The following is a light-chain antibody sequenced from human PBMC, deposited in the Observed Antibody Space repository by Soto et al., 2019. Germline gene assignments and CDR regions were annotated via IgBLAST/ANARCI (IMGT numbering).Light chain of an antibody. J-gene: IGKJ1*01. CDR3: QQYNSYWT. V-gene: IGKV1-5*03. CDR2: KAS. Sequence: TQSPSSLSASVVDRVTITFRASQTISSWLAWYQQNPGKAPKLLIYKASTLKSGVPSRFSGSGSGTEFTLTISSLQPDDFATYYCQQYNSYWTFGQGTKVDIK. CDR1: QTISSW.